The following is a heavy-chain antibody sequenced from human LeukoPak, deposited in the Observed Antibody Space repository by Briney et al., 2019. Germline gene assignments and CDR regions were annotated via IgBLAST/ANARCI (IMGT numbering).Heavy chain of an antibody. CDR2: IRYDGSTK. CDR3: AKDYNNGFDY. J-gene: IGHJ4*02. CDR1: GFSYSGYG. V-gene: IGHV3-30*02. Sequence: GGSLRLSCAASGFSYSGYGMQWVRQAPGKGLEWVTFIRYDGSTKSYADSVKGRFAIARDNSKNTLYLQMNSLRAEDTAVYFCAKDYNNGFDYWGQGALVTVSS. D-gene: IGHD1-14*01.